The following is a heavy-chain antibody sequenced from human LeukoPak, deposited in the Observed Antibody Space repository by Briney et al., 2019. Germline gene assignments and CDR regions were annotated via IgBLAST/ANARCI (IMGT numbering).Heavy chain of an antibody. D-gene: IGHD3-3*01. CDR3: AGRTSGFASDY. CDR2: IYHSGST. V-gene: IGHV4-4*02. CDR1: GGSISSTNW. J-gene: IGHJ4*02. Sequence: PSETLSLTCAVSGGSISSTNWWTWVRQPPGKGLEWIGEIYHSGSTNYNPSLKSRVTISVDKSKSQFSLKLSSVTAADTAVYYCAGRTSGFASDYWGQGTLVTVSS.